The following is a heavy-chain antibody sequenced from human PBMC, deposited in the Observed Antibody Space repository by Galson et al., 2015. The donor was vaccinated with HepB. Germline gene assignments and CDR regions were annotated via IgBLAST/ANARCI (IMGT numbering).Heavy chain of an antibody. V-gene: IGHV3-9*01. J-gene: IGHJ6*02. CDR3: AKGQSTWIQVWLASMDV. D-gene: IGHD5-18*01. Sequence: SLRLSCAASGFTFDDYAMHWVRQAPGKGLEWVSGISWNSGSLGYADSVKGRFTISRDNAKNSLYLQMNSLRAEDTALYYCAKGQSTWIQVWLASMDVWGQGTTVTVSS. CDR1: GFTFDDYA. CDR2: ISWNSGSL.